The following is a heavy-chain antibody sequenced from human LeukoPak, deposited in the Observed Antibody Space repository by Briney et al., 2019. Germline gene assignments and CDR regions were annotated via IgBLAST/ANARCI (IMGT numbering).Heavy chain of an antibody. CDR1: GFTFSSYW. J-gene: IGHJ4*02. V-gene: IGHV3-23*01. D-gene: IGHD5-18*01. CDR3: ATSRRDGYGYRALELPPSPVD. Sequence: PGGSLRLSCAASGFTFSSYWMSWVRQAPGKGLEWVSVISDSGGSTYYADSVKGRFTISRDNSKNSLYLQMINLRAEDTAVYYCATSRRDGYGYRALELPPSPVDWGQGTLVTVSS. CDR2: ISDSGGST.